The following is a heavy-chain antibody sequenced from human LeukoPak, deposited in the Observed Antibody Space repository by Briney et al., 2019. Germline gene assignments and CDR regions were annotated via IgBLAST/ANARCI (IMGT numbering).Heavy chain of an antibody. V-gene: IGHV1-2*02. CDR2: INPNTGGT. CDR1: GYTFTYYY. J-gene: IGHJ3*02. D-gene: IGHD6-19*01. Sequence: ASVKVSCKASGYTFTYYYIHWVRQAPGQGLEWMGWINPNTGGTNYAQKFQGKVTMNRDTSISTAYMELSRLRFEDTAVYYCAKDFRGQWLANAFQIWGQGTMVTVSS. CDR3: AKDFRGQWLANAFQI.